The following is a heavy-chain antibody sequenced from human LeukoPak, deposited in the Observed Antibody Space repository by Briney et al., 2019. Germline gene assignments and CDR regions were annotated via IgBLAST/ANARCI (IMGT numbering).Heavy chain of an antibody. CDR2: IYYSGTT. Sequence: SETLSLTCTVAGGSLSSYYWNWIRQPPGKGLEWIGYIYYSGTTNYNPSLKSRVTISIDTSKNQFSLKLSSVTAADTAVYYCASARVVAYYYMDVWGTGTTVTVSS. CDR1: GGSLSSYY. CDR3: ASARVVAYYYMDV. V-gene: IGHV4-59*01. J-gene: IGHJ6*03. D-gene: IGHD3-22*01.